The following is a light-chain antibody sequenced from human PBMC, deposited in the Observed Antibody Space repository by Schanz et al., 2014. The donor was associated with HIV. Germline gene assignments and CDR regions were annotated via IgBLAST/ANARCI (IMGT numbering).Light chain of an antibody. CDR1: SSDVGGYNY. Sequence: QSALTQPRSVSGSPGQSVTISCTGTSSDVGGYNYVSWYQQHPGKALKLMIYDVNNRPSGVSNRFSGSKSGNTASLTISGLQAEDEADYYCSSYTSSSTLYVFGTGTKLTVL. CDR3: SSYTSSSTLYV. CDR2: DVN. J-gene: IGLJ1*01. V-gene: IGLV2-14*01.